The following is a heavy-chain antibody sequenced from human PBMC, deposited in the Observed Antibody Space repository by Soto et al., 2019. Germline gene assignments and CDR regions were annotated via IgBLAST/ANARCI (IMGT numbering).Heavy chain of an antibody. J-gene: IGHJ5*02. D-gene: IGHD2-15*01. Sequence: PSETLSLTCTVSGGSISSGDYYWSWIRQPPGKGLEWIGYIYYSGSTYYNPSLKSRVTISVDTSKNQFSLKMSSVTTADTAVYYCAFRRRDCSGGNCYVWFDPWGQGTRVTVSS. CDR1: GGSISSGDYY. CDR3: AFRRRDCSGGNCYVWFDP. V-gene: IGHV4-30-4*01. CDR2: IYYSGST.